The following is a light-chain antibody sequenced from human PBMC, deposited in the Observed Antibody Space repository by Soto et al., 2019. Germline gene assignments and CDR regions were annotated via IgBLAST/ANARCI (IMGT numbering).Light chain of an antibody. CDR2: GAY. J-gene: IGKJ1*01. CDR3: QQYNNWWT. V-gene: IGKV3-15*01. CDR1: QSISTN. Sequence: EIVLRQSPATLSVSPGERATLSCRASQSISTNLAWYQQKPGQAPRLLIYGAYTRATAIPARLTGSGSGTEFTLTISGLQPEDFAVYYCQQYNNWWTFGQGTKVDIK.